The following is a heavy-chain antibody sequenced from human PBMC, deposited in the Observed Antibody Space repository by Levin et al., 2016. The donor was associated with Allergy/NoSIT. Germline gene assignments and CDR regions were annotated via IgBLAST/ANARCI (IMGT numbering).Heavy chain of an antibody. CDR3: ARGHSSGYYYLSCFDL. V-gene: IGHV3-30-3*01. CDR2: ISYDGSNK. D-gene: IGHD3-22*01. Sequence: GGSLRLSCAASAFTFSTYAMHWVRQAPGKGLEWVAVISYDGSNKYYADSVKGRFTISRDNSKNTLYLQMNSLRAEDTAVYYCARGHSSGYYYLSCFDLWGHGTLVTVSS. CDR1: AFTFSTYA. J-gene: IGHJ2*01.